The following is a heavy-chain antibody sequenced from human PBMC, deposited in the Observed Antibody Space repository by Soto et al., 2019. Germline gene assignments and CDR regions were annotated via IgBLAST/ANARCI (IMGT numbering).Heavy chain of an antibody. V-gene: IGHV3-15*07. D-gene: IGHD3-9*01. J-gene: IGHJ4*02. CDR1: GFTFSNAW. Sequence: PGGSLRLSCAASGFTFSNAWMNWVRQAPGKGLEWVGRIKSKTDGGTTDYAAPVKGRFTISRDDSKNTLYLQMNSLKTEDTAVYYCTTEAPAYYDILTGYYTEDYWGQGTLVTVSS. CDR3: TTEAPAYYDILTGYYTEDY. CDR2: IKSKTDGGTT.